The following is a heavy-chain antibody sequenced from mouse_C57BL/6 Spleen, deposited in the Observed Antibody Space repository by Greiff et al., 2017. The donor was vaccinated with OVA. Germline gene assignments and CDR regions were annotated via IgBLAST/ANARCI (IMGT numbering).Heavy chain of an antibody. CDR1: GFTFSSYT. D-gene: IGHD2-1*01. CDR3: ARRFYGNYVDYAMDY. Sequence: EVQGVESGGGLVKPGGSLKLSCAASGFTFSSYTMSWVRQTPEKRLEWVATISGGGGNTYYPDSVKGRFTISRDNAKNTLYLQMSSLRSEDTALYYCARRFYGNYVDYAMDYWGQGTSVTVSS. CDR2: ISGGGGNT. J-gene: IGHJ4*01. V-gene: IGHV5-9*01.